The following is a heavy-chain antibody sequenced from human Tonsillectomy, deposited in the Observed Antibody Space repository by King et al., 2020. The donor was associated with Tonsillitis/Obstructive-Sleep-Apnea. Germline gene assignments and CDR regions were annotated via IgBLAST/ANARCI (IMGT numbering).Heavy chain of an antibody. J-gene: IGHJ4*02. CDR1: GFTFRSYW. V-gene: IGHV3-7*01. CDR3: ARLRFLDWLSRPAYYFDY. D-gene: IGHD3-3*01. CDR2: IKQDGGEK. Sequence: QLVQSGGGLVQPGGSLRLSCAASGFTFRSYWMSWVRQAPGKGLEWVANIKQDGGEKYYVDSLKGRFTISRDNAKNSLYLQMNSLRAEDTAVYYCARLRFLDWLSRPAYYFDYWGQGTLVTVSS.